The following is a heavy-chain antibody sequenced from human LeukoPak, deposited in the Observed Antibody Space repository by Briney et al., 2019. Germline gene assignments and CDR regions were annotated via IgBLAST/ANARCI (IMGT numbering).Heavy chain of an antibody. CDR2: INPNSGGT. D-gene: IGHD4-17*01. CDR3: AREAADDYGGYDYYYYYMDV. CDR1: GYTFTGYY. J-gene: IGHJ6*03. Sequence: EASVKVSCKASGYTFTGYYMHWVRQAPGQGLEWMGRINPNSGGTNYAQKFQGRVTMTRDTSISTAYMELSRLRSGDTAVLSCAREAADDYGGYDYYYYYMDVWGKGTTVTVSS. V-gene: IGHV1-2*06.